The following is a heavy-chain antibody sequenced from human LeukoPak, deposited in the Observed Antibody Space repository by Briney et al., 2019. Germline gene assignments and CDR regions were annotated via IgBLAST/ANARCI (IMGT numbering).Heavy chain of an antibody. D-gene: IGHD5-18*01. CDR3: ARDRSSRGYSYGYGLNAFDI. CDR1: GGSFSGYY. CDR2: INHSGST. J-gene: IGHJ3*02. Sequence: PSETLSLTCAVYGGSFSGYYWSWIRQPPGKGLEWIGEINHSGSTNYNPSPKSRVTISVDTSKNQFSLKLSSVTAADTAVYYCARDRSSRGYSYGYGLNAFDIWGQGTMVTVSS. V-gene: IGHV4-34*01.